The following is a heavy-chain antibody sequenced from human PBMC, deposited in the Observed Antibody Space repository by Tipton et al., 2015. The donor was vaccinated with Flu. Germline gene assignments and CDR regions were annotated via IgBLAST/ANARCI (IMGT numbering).Heavy chain of an antibody. Sequence: TLSLTCTVSGGSISSGDYYWSWIRQPPGKGLEWNGYIYYSGSTYYNPYLKSRVTISVDTSKNQFSLKLSSVTAADTAVYYCARGGYTVTTMWFGPWGQGTVGTVSS. CDR2: IYYSGST. V-gene: IGHV4-30-4*01. CDR1: GGSISSGDYY. CDR3: ARGGYTVTTMWFGP. J-gene: IGHJ5*02. D-gene: IGHD4-17*01.